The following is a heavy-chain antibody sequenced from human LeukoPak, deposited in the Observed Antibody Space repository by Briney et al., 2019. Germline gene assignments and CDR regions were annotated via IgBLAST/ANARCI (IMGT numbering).Heavy chain of an antibody. CDR1: GGSISSYY. D-gene: IGHD2-2*01. J-gene: IGHJ4*02. V-gene: IGHV4-59*12. CDR3: ARDGCSSTRCYVDY. CDR2: IYYSGST. Sequence: SETLSLTCTVSGGSISSYYWSWIRQPPGKGLEWIGYIYYSGSTNYNPSLKSRVTISVDRSKNQFSLKLSSVTAADTAVYYCARDGCSSTRCYVDYWGQGTLVTVSS.